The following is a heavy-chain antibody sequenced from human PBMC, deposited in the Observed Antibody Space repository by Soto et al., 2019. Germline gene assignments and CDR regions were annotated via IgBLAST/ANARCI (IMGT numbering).Heavy chain of an antibody. CDR2: IWYDGSNK. V-gene: IGHV3-33*06. CDR1: GFTFSSYG. J-gene: IGHJ4*02. CDR3: AKDGARGTMIVVVITNFDY. Sequence: GGSLRLSCAASGFTFSSYGMHWVRQAPGKGLEWVAVIWYDGSNKYYADSVKGRFTISRDNSKNTLYLQMNSLRAEDTAVYYCAKDGARGTMIVVVITNFDYWGQGTLVTVSS. D-gene: IGHD3-22*01.